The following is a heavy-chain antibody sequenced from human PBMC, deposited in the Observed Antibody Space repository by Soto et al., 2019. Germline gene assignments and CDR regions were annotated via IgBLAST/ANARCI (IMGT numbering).Heavy chain of an antibody. Sequence: SETLSLTCTVSRVSMSDYFWSWIRQPPGKGLEWIGYIYYSGSTYYNPSLKSRVTISVDTSKNQFSLKLSSVTAADTAVYYCAASCVGCGGFNYYGMDVWGQGTTVTVSS. V-gene: IGHV4-59*06. D-gene: IGHD2-21*01. CDR2: IYYSGST. J-gene: IGHJ6*02. CDR1: RVSMSDYF. CDR3: AASCVGCGGFNYYGMDV.